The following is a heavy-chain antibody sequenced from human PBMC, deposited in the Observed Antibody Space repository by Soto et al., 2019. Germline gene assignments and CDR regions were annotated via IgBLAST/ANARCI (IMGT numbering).Heavy chain of an antibody. CDR1: GYTFTSYG. CDR3: ARDMTTVTTWYYYYGMDV. D-gene: IGHD4-17*01. CDR2: ISAYNGNT. V-gene: IGHV1-18*01. J-gene: IGHJ6*02. Sequence: ASVKVSCKASGYTFTSYGISWVRQAPGQGLEWMGWISAYNGNTNYAQKLQGRVTMTTDTSTSTAYMELRSLRSDDTAVYYCARDMTTVTTWYYYYGMDVWGQGTTVNVSS.